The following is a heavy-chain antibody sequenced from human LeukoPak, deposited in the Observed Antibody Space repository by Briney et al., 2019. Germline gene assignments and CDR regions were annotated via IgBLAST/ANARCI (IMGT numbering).Heavy chain of an antibody. D-gene: IGHD2-2*01. CDR1: GFTFNSYA. CDR3: SKDHCTTTRCIAGFDF. CDR2: INDLGAA. V-gene: IGHV3-23*01. Sequence: GGSLRLSCAASGFTFNSYAMSWVRQAPGQGLQWVSGINDLGAAFYADSVKGRFTISRDNSKSTLYLQMNSLRAEDTAIYYCSKDHCTTTRCIAGFDFWGQGALVTVSS. J-gene: IGHJ4*02.